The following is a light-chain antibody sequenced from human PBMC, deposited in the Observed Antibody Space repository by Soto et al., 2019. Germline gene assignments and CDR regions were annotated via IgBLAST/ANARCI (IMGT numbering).Light chain of an antibody. Sequence: DIVLTQSPLSLPVTPGEPASISCKSSQSLLYSDGNTYLDWYLQKPGQSPQLLIYLGSNRASGVPDRFSVSGSGTDFTLKISRVEAEDVGVYYCMQALQTPRTFGQGTKVEIK. V-gene: IGKV2-28*01. CDR2: LGS. J-gene: IGKJ1*01. CDR1: QSLLYSDGNTY. CDR3: MQALQTPRT.